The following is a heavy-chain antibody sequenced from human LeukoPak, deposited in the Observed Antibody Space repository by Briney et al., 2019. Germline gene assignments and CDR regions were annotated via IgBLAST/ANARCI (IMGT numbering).Heavy chain of an antibody. CDR2: INPNSGGA. CDR3: ARGYCSSTSCYFGANWFDP. CDR1: GYTFTGYY. D-gene: IGHD2-2*01. Sequence: ASVKVSCKASGYTFTGYYMHWVRQAPGRGLEWMGWINPNSGGANYAQKFQGRVTMTRDTSISTAYMELSRLRSDDTAVYNCARGYCSSTSCYFGANWFDPWGQGTLVTVSS. V-gene: IGHV1-2*02. J-gene: IGHJ5*02.